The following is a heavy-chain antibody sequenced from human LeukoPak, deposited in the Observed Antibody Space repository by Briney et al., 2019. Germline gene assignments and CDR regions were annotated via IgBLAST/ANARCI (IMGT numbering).Heavy chain of an antibody. CDR3: ASLMGAVAGTEIFDY. CDR1: GYTFTGYY. D-gene: IGHD6-19*01. CDR2: INPNSGGT. J-gene: IGHJ4*02. Sequence: EASVKVSCKASGYTFTGYYMHWVRQAPGQGLEWMGWINPNSGGTNYAQKFQGRVTMTRDTSISTAYMELSRLRSDDTAVYYCASLMGAVAGTEIFDYWGQGTLVTVSP. V-gene: IGHV1-2*02.